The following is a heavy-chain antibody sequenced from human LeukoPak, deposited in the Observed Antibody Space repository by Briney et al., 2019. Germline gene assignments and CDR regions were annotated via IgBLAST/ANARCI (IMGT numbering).Heavy chain of an antibody. CDR1: GYTFTGSY. CDR3: AREKVGYCGGDCYSAHWFDP. J-gene: IGHJ5*02. D-gene: IGHD2-21*02. V-gene: IGHV1-2*02. Sequence: GASVTLSCKASGYTFTGSYMHWVRQPPGPGLEWMGWINPNSSGTNYAQKFQGRVTMTRDTSISTAYMELSRLRSDDTAVYCCAREKVGYCGGDCYSAHWFDPWGQGNLVTVSS. CDR2: INPNSSGT.